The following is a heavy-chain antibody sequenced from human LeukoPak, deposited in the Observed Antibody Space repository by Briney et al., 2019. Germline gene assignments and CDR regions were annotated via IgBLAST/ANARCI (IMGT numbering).Heavy chain of an antibody. J-gene: IGHJ3*02. CDR1: GGSVSSGSYY. V-gene: IGHV4-61*01. Sequence: SETLSLTCTVSGGSVSSGSYYWSWIRQPPGKGLEWIGYIYYGGSTNYNPSLKSRVTISVDTSKNQFSLKLSSVTAADTAVYYCARVEGDDYIWGSYRDNAFDIWGQGTMVTVSS. D-gene: IGHD3-16*02. CDR2: IYYGGST. CDR3: ARVEGDDYIWGSYRDNAFDI.